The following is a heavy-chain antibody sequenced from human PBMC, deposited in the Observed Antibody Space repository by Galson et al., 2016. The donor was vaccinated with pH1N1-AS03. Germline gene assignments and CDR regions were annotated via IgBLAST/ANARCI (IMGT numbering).Heavy chain of an antibody. J-gene: IGHJ3*02. CDR2: IYYSGTT. Sequence: ETLSLTCKVSGDSISSSRFYWGWIRQPPGKGLEWVGSIYYSGTTYYTSSLKSRVTMSVDTSKNEFSLRLTSVTAADTAVYYCARPLAVTDAFDIWGQGTMVTVSS. CDR3: ARPLAVTDAFDI. D-gene: IGHD2-21*02. CDR1: GDSISSSRFY. V-gene: IGHV4-39*01.